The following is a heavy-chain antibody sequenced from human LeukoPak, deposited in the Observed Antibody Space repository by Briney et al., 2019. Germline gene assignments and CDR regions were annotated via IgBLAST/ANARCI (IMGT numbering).Heavy chain of an antibody. D-gene: IGHD1-14*01. J-gene: IGHJ4*02. V-gene: IGHV3-21*01. CDR2: ISSSSSYI. Sequence: PGGSLRLSCAASGFTFRSYSMNWVRQAPGKGLEWVSSISSSSSYIYYADPVKGRFTISRDNAKNSLYLQMNSLRAEDTAVYYCARDRKDPFEYWGQGTLVTVSS. CDR1: GFTFRSYS. CDR3: ARDRKDPFEY.